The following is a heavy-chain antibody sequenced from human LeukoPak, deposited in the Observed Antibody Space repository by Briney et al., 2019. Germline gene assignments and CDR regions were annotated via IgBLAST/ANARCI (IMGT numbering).Heavy chain of an antibody. D-gene: IGHD3-22*01. J-gene: IGHJ4*02. CDR1: NDSINSATYY. CDR3: ARVSSSGYYDVEYFFDY. Sequence: SETLSLTCTVSNDSINSATYYWGWIRHHPGKGLEWIGHIFYSGSTYYNPSLKSRITISVDTSKNEFSVKLGSVTAADTAVYYCARVSSSGYYDVEYFFDYWGQGTLVTVSS. V-gene: IGHV4-31*03. CDR2: IFYSGST.